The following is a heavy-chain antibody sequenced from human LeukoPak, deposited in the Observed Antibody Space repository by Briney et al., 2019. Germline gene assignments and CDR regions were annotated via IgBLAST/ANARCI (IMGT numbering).Heavy chain of an antibody. CDR2: IWCDGSNK. D-gene: IGHD3-22*01. V-gene: IGHV3-33*06. J-gene: IGHJ3*02. CDR1: GFTFISSG. CDR3: AKDGASGYYHDAFCI. Sequence: PGRSLRLSSAAPGFTFISSGMYRVRQAPGRGLEWVAVIWCDGSNKYYADSVKGRFTISIDNSKNTLYLQMNSLRAEDTAVYYCAKDGASGYYHDAFCIRGQGTMVTVSS.